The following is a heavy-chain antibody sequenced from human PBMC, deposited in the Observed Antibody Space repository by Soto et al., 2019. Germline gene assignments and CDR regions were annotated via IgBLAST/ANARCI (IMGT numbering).Heavy chain of an antibody. D-gene: IGHD3-10*01. CDR3: ARQVLLAGVDY. Sequence: EVQLVQSGAEVKKPGESLKISCKGSGYTFTSYWIGWVRQMPGKGLEWVAIIYPGDSDTRYSPSFQGQVTISADKSISTAYLPWSSLKASDTAMYDCARQVLLAGVDYWGQGTLVAVSS. CDR2: IYPGDSDT. J-gene: IGHJ4*02. V-gene: IGHV5-51*01. CDR1: GYTFTSYW.